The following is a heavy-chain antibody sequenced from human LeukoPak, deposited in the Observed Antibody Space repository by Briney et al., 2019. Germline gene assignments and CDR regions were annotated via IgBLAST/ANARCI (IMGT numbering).Heavy chain of an antibody. CDR3: AKDITMVRGGVVLAFDI. V-gene: IGHV3-23*01. D-gene: IGHD3-10*01. CDR1: GFTFSSYA. J-gene: IGHJ3*02. Sequence: PGGSLRLSCGASGFTFSSYAMSWVRQAPGKGLEWVSAISGSGGSTYYADSVKGRFTISRDNSKNTLYLQMNSLRAEDTAVYYCAKDITMVRGGVVLAFDIWGQGTMVTVSS. CDR2: ISGSGGST.